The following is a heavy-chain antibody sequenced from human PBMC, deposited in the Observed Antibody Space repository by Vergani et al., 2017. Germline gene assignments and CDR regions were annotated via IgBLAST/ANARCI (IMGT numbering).Heavy chain of an antibody. CDR1: GFTFSSYA. V-gene: IGHV3-23*01. CDR3: AKEGYSSGWLRNYYYYMDV. Sequence: EVQLLESGGGLVQPGGSLRLSCAASGFTFSSYAMSWVRQAPGKGLEWVSAISGSGGSTYYADSVKGRFTISRDNSKNTLYLQMNSLRAEDTAVYYCAKEGYSSGWLRNYYYYMDVWGKGTTVTVSS. J-gene: IGHJ6*03. D-gene: IGHD6-19*01. CDR2: ISGSGGST.